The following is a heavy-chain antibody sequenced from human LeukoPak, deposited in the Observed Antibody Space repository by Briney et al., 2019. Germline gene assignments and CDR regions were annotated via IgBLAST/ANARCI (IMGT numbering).Heavy chain of an antibody. CDR3: ARGPRITIFGVVMANDAFDI. D-gene: IGHD3-3*01. Sequence: ASVKVSCKASGYTFTGFHMHWVRQAPGQGLEWMGWINSNSGGTNYAQKFQGRVTMTRDTSISTVYMELSRLRFDDTVVYYCARGPRITIFGVVMANDAFDIWGQGTMVTVSS. CDR1: GYTFTGFH. V-gene: IGHV1-2*02. J-gene: IGHJ3*02. CDR2: INSNSGGT.